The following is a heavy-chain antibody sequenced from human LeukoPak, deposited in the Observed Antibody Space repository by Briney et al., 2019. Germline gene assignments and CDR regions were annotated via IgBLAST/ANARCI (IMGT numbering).Heavy chain of an antibody. V-gene: IGHV3-66*01. CDR2: IFNDGNA. Sequence: PGGSLRLSCAASGFTVSTNYMTWVRQAPGKGLEWVSVIFNDGNAYYADSVKGRFTISRDNSKNTLYLLMDTQRPEDTAVHYCARDGGWPKIFDYWGQGTLVTVSS. CDR3: ARDGGWPKIFDY. CDR1: GFTVSTNY. D-gene: IGHD2-15*01. J-gene: IGHJ4*02.